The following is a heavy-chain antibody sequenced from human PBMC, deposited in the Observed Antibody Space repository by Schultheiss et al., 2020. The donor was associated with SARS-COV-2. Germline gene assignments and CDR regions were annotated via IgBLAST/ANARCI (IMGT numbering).Heavy chain of an antibody. CDR2: ITRILGTA. Sequence: SVKVSCKASGGTFTNYAINWVRQAPGQGPEWMGGITRILGTANYAQKFQGRVTITADDSTSTAYLELSSLTSEDTAVYYCAGDPNTSSWYNNWFDAWGQGTLVTVSS. J-gene: IGHJ5*01. D-gene: IGHD6-13*01. CDR3: AGDPNTSSWYNNWFDA. V-gene: IGHV1-69*13. CDR1: GGTFTNYA.